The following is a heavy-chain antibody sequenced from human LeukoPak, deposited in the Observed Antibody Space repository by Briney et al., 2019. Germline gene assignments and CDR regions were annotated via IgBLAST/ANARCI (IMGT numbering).Heavy chain of an antibody. CDR2: IKQNGSEK. V-gene: IGHV3-7*01. CDR1: GFTFSNHW. Sequence: GGSLRLSCAASGFTFSNHWMIWVRQAPGKGLEWVAIIKQNGSEKQYVGSVRGRFTVSRDNANNLLDLQMNSLTAEDTAVYYCAKDIPYFQSDYWGQGTLVTVSS. D-gene: IGHD2-2*02. CDR3: AKDIPYFQSDY. J-gene: IGHJ4*02.